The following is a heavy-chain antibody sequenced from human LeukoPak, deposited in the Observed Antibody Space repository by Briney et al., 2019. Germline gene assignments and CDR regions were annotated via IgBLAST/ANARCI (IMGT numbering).Heavy chain of an antibody. CDR2: ISSSSSTI. Sequence: GGSLRLSCAASGFTFSSYSMSWVRQAPGKGLEWVSYISSSSSTIYYADSVKGRFTISRDNAKNSLYLQMNSLRAEDTAVYYCAKETVNYDILTGSFDYWGQGTLVAVSS. CDR3: AKETVNYDILTGSFDY. D-gene: IGHD3-9*01. CDR1: GFTFSSYS. V-gene: IGHV3-48*01. J-gene: IGHJ4*02.